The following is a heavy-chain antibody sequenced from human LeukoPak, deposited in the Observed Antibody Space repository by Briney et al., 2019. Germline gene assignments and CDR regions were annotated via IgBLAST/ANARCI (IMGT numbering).Heavy chain of an antibody. D-gene: IGHD6-13*01. CDR1: GFTFSSYA. CDR3: ARDWEYSSSWYGY. J-gene: IGHJ4*02. CDR2: IKQDGSEK. Sequence: GGSLRLSCAASGFTFSSYAMSWVRQAPGKGLEWVANIKQDGSEKYYVDSVKGRFTISRDNAKNSLYLQMNSLRAEDTAVYYCARDWEYSSSWYGYWGQGTLVTVSS. V-gene: IGHV3-7*01.